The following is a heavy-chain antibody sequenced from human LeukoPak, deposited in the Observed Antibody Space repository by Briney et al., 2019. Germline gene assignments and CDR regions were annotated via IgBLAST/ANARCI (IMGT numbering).Heavy chain of an antibody. CDR2: ISSAGSNI. CDR3: ARLYYASASSSGGNYFDP. D-gene: IGHD3-10*01. Sequence: PGGSLRLSCAASGFTFSSYSMNWVRQAPGKGLEWVSFISSAGSNIYYADSVKGRFTISRDNAKNSLYLQMNSLGDEDTAVYYCARLYYASASSSGGNYFDPWGQGTLVTVSS. V-gene: IGHV3-48*02. J-gene: IGHJ5*02. CDR1: GFTFSSYS.